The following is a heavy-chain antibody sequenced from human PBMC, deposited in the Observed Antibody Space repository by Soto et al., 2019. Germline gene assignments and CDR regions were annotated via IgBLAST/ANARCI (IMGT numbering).Heavy chain of an antibody. Sequence: QLHLVQSGAVVKKPGASVTVSCSASGYPVTAYYMHWVRQAPGRGLEWMGGINPATGAAKYTQTFQGRVTMPRDTSTSTAFMERSGLTSEDTAVFSFAGGGGVGVAGSAAFDMWGQGTLVTVSS. D-gene: IGHD3-3*01. J-gene: IGHJ3*02. CDR1: GYPVTAYY. CDR3: AGGGGVGVAGSAAFDM. CDR2: INPATGAA. V-gene: IGHV1-2*02.